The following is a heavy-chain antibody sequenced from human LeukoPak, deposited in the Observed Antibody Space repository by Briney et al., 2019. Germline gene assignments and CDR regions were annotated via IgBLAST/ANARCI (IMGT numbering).Heavy chain of an antibody. D-gene: IGHD2-2*01. V-gene: IGHV1-18*01. J-gene: IGHJ6*04. Sequence: GASVKVSCKASGYTFTSYGISWVRQAPGQGLEWMGWISAYNGNTNYAQKLQGRVTMTTDTSTSTAYMELRSLRSDDTAVYYCARDQVAIVVVPAAMARGGDYYYYGMDVWGKGTTVTVSS. CDR1: GYTFTSYG. CDR3: ARDQVAIVVVPAAMARGGDYYYYGMDV. CDR2: ISAYNGNT.